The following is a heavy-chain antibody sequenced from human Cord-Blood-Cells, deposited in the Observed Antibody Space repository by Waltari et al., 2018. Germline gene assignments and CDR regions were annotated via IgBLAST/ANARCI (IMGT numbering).Heavy chain of an antibody. CDR1: GGSFSGYS. V-gene: IGHV4-34*01. Sequence: QVQLQQWGAGLLKPSETLSLTCAVYGGSFSGYSWSWIRQHPGKGLEWIGEINHSGSTNYNPSLKSRVTISVDTSKNQFSLKLSSVTAADTTVYYCAGEDGYNPFDYWGQGTLVTVSS. J-gene: IGHJ4*02. CDR3: AGEDGYNPFDY. CDR2: INHSGST. D-gene: IGHD5-12*01.